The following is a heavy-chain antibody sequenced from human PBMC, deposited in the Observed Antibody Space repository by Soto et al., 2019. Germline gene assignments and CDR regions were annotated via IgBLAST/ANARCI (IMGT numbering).Heavy chain of an antibody. V-gene: IGHV3-73*01. CDR2: IRSKANSYAT. CDR3: TSGSWSVVTAGYYYYYGMDV. D-gene: IGHD2-21*02. Sequence: PGGSLRLSCAASGFTFSGSAMHWVRQASGKGLEWVGRIRSKANSYATAYAASVKGRFTISRDDSKNTAYLQMNSLKTEDTAVYYCTSGSWSVVTAGYYYYYGMDVWGQGTTVTVSS. J-gene: IGHJ6*02. CDR1: GFTFSGSA.